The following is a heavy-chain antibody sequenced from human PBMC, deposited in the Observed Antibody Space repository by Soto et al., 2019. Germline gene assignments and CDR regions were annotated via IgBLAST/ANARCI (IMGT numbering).Heavy chain of an antibody. CDR2: INSDGSTT. CDR3: TRDMAVAATGGGDY. Sequence: EVQLVESGGALVQPGGSLRISCAASGLTFNSYWMHWVRQAPGKGLVWVSRINSDGSTTTYADSVKGRFTISRDSVXTTLYLQMNSLRAEDTAVYYCTRDMAVAATGGGDYWGRGTLVTVSS. J-gene: IGHJ4*02. V-gene: IGHV3-74*01. CDR1: GLTFNSYW. D-gene: IGHD6-19*01.